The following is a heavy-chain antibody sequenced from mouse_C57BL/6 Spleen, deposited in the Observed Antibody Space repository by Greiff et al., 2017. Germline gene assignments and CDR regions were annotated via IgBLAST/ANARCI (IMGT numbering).Heavy chain of an antibody. V-gene: IGHV1-82*01. J-gene: IGHJ2*01. CDR1: GYAFSSSW. CDR2: IYPGDGDT. Sequence: VQLQESGPELVKPGASVKISCKASGYAFSSSWMNWVKQRPGKGLEWIGRIYPGDGDTNYNGKFKGKATMTADKSSSTAYMQLSSLTSEDSAVSFCATGSYYFDYWGQGTTLTVSS. CDR3: ATGSYYFDY. D-gene: IGHD3-1*01.